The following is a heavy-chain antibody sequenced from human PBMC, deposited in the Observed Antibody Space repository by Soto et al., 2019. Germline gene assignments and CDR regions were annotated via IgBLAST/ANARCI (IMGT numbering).Heavy chain of an antibody. D-gene: IGHD3-10*01. J-gene: IGHJ4*02. Sequence: VQLVESGGGVVQPGRSLRLSCAASGFTFSSYGMHWVRQAPGEGLEWVAVISYDGSNKYYADSVKGRFTISRDNSKNTLYLQMNSLRAEDTAVYYCAKDRGNYYGSGSYSPNDYWGQGTLVTVSS. CDR3: AKDRGNYYGSGSYSPNDY. CDR2: ISYDGSNK. CDR1: GFTFSSYG. V-gene: IGHV3-30*18.